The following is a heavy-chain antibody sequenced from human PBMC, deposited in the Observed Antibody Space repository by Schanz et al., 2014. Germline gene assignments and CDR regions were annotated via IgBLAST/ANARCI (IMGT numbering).Heavy chain of an antibody. J-gene: IGHJ6*02. CDR1: GGTFSSST. V-gene: IGHV1-69*08. D-gene: IGHD3-9*01. CDR3: AKVDRTRYYAMDV. Sequence: QVQLVQSGAEVKKPGSSVKVSCKASGGTFSSSTLTWVRQAPGQGLEWMGGFHHEDGDTVYAQKFQGRVIMTADKSTSTVYMEVSGLRSEDTAVYYCAKVDRTRYYAMDVWGQGTTVTVSS. CDR2: FHHEDGDT.